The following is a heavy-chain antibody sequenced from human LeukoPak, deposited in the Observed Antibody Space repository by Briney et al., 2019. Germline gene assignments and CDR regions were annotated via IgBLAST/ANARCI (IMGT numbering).Heavy chain of an antibody. CDR2: IYHSGYT. V-gene: IGHV4-39*01. CDR3: ARQAPVVTLASQLDY. J-gene: IGHJ4*02. D-gene: IGHD2-21*02. CDR1: GGSINNNIYY. Sequence: SETLSLTCTVSGGSINNNIYYWGWIRQPPGKGLEWVGSIYHSGYTYYSPSLKGRVTIFIDTSKNQFSLKLNSVTAADTAVYYCARQAPVVTLASQLDYWGQGALVTVSS.